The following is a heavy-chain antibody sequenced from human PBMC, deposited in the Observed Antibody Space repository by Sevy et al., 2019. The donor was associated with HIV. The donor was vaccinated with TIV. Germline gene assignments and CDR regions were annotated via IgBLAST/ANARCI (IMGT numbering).Heavy chain of an antibody. CDR2: INPNSGGT. J-gene: IGHJ4*02. CDR3: ARVVAGTPYYFDY. V-gene: IGHV1-2*06. D-gene: IGHD1-7*01. CDR1: GYTFTGYY. Sequence: ASVKVSCKASGYTFTGYYMHWVRQAPGQGLEWMGRINPNSGGTNYAQMFQGRVTMTRDTSISTAYMELSRLRSDDTAVYYCARVVAGTPYYFDYWGQGTLVTVSS.